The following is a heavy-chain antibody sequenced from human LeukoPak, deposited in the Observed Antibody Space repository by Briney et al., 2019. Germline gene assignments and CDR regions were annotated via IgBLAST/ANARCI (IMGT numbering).Heavy chain of an antibody. V-gene: IGHV3-21*01. CDR1: GFTFSSYS. D-gene: IGHD1-26*01. J-gene: IGHJ4*02. Sequence: GGSLRLSCAASGFTFSSYSMNWVREAPGKGLEWVSSISSSRSYIYYADSVKGRFTISRDNAKNSLYLQMNSLRAEDTAVYYCARGGSGGYGDYDDYWGQGTLGTVSS. CDR3: ARGGSGGYGDYDDY. CDR2: ISSSRSYI.